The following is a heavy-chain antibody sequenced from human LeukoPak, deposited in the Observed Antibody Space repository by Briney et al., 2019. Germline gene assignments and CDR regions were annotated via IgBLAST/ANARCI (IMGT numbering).Heavy chain of an antibody. V-gene: IGHV3-21*01. CDR1: RFAFSSYS. Sequence: GGSLRLSCAASRFAFSSYSMNWVRQAPGKGLEWVSSISSSSKYIYYAESVKGRFIISRDSAKNSLYLQVNSLRAEDTAVYYCARDLDINIEYKGFDYYHFGMDVWGQGTTVTVSS. D-gene: IGHD2/OR15-2a*01. CDR2: ISSSSKYI. CDR3: ARDLDINIEYKGFDYYHFGMDV. J-gene: IGHJ6*02.